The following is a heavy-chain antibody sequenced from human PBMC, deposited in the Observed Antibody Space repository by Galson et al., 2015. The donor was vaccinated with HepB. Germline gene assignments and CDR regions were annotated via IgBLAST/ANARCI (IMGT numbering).Heavy chain of an antibody. CDR1: GGSISSGDYY. CDR3: ARGERYLMTTVPNYFDY. CDR2: IYYSGST. D-gene: IGHD4-11*01. Sequence: TLSLTCTVSGGSISSGDYYWSWIRQPPGKGLEWIGYIYYSGSTYYNPSLKSRVTISVDTSKNQFSLKLSSVTAADTAVYYCARGERYLMTTVPNYFDYWGQGTLVTVSS. J-gene: IGHJ4*02. V-gene: IGHV4-30-4*01.